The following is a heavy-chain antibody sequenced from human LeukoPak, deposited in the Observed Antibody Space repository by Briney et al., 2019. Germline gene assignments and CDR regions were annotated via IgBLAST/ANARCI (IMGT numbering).Heavy chain of an antibody. D-gene: IGHD6-19*01. CDR1: GDSLSINYN. CDR2: IFYSGAT. J-gene: IGHJ4*02. V-gene: IGHV4-39*01. CDR3: VRHRQWLLFPYY. Sequence: SETLSLTCTVSGDSLSINYNWGWIRPPPGKGLEWIGSIFYSGATYYSPSLKSRVTISVDTSKNQCSLKLSSMTAADTAVYYCVRHRQWLLFPYYWGQGTLVTVSS.